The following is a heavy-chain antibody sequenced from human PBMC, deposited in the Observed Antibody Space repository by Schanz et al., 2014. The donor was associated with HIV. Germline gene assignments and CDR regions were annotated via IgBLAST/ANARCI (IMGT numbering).Heavy chain of an antibody. CDR3: ARFRTSSSSFYFYYYGLDV. CDR2: IWYDGSNT. J-gene: IGHJ6*02. V-gene: IGHV3-33*08. CDR1: GFTFNSYG. Sequence: QVQLVESGGGVVQPGRSLRVSCAASGFTFNSYGMHWVRQAPGKGLEWVAVIWYDGSNTYYGDSVKGRFTISRDNSKNTLYLQMKSLRVEDTAVYYCARFRTSSSSFYFYYYGLDVWGQGTTVAVSS. D-gene: IGHD6-6*01.